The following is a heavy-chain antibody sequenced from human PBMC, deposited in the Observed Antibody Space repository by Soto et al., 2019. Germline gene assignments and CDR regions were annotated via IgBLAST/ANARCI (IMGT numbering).Heavy chain of an antibody. CDR3: ARSTYESTSVWYNDY. Sequence: PGGSLRLSCAASGFTFNSFGMSWVRQAPGKGLEWVARSRNKGNSYTTEYAASVKGRFTISRDESKDSLYLQMNSLRTEDTAVYYCARSTYESTSVWYNDYWGQGTLVTVSS. CDR2: SRNKGNSYTT. J-gene: IGHJ4*02. CDR1: GFTFNSFG. D-gene: IGHD6-19*01. V-gene: IGHV3-72*01.